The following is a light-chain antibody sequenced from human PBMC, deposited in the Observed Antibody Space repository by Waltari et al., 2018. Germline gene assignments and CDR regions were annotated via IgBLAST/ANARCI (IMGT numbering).Light chain of an antibody. J-gene: IGKJ4*01. V-gene: IGKV4-1*01. Sequence: DIVMTQSPDSLAVSLGERATMSCKSSQSVLYSPNNKNYLGWYQQKPGQTPKLLIHWAANRDSGVPDRFSGSGSGTDFTLTISNLQAEDVAVYYCLQYYSAPRTFGGGTKVEIK. CDR1: QSVLYSPNNKNY. CDR3: LQYYSAPRT. CDR2: WAA.